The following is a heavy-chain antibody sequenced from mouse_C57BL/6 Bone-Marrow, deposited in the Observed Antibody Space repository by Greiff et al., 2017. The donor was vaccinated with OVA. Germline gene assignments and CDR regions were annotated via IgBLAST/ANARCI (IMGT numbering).Heavy chain of an antibody. V-gene: IGHV5-16*01. CDR1: GFTFSDYY. CDR2: INYDGSST. J-gene: IGHJ1*03. CDR3: ARPGSSYAWYFDV. Sequence: EVQRVESEGGLVQPGSSMKLSCTASGFTFSDYYMAWVRQVPEKGLEWVANINYDGSSTYYLDSLKSRFIISRDNAKNILYLQMSSLKAEDTATYYCARPGSSYAWYFDVWGTGTTVTVSS. D-gene: IGHD1-1*01.